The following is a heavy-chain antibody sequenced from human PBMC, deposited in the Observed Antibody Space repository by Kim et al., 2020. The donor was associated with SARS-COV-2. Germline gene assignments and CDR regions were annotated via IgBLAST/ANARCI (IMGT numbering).Heavy chain of an antibody. D-gene: IGHD6-13*01. Sequence: FTISRDNSKNTLYLQMNSLRAEDTAVYYCARGLYSSSWYLRDYYYYGMDVWGQGTMVTVSS. CDR3: ARGLYSSSWYLRDYYYYGMDV. J-gene: IGHJ6*02. V-gene: IGHV3-30*01.